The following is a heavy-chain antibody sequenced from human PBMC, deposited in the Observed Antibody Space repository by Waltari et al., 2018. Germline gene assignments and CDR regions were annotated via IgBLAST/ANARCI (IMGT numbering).Heavy chain of an antibody. J-gene: IGHJ4*02. CDR2: VYHSGRT. V-gene: IGHV4-38-2*01. CDR1: GYSISSGYY. D-gene: IGHD1-1*01. Sequence: QVQLQESGPGLVKPSETLSLTCAVSGYSISSGYYWVWIRQPPGKGLEWIGSVYHSGRTFYNPSLKSRVTISEDTSKNHFSLKLNSVTAADTAVYFCAGNPSSNWPHFDYWGQGTVVTVSS. CDR3: AGNPSSNWPHFDY.